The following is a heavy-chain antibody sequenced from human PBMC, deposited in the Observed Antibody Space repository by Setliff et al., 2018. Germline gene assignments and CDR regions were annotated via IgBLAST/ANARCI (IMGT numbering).Heavy chain of an antibody. CDR3: ARALASGSYYGQSSYYMDV. J-gene: IGHJ6*03. D-gene: IGHD3-10*01. Sequence: TLSLTCAVYGGSFSGYYWSWIRQPPGKGLEWIGEINHTGSTNYSPSLRSRVTMSLDRSRNQFSLTLNSMTAADTAVYYCARALASGSYYGQSSYYMDVWGKGTTVTVSS. V-gene: IGHV4-34*01. CDR1: GGSFSGYY. CDR2: INHTGST.